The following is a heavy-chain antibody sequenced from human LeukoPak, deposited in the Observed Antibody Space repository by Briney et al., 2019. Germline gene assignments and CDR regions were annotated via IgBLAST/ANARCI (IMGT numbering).Heavy chain of an antibody. D-gene: IGHD4-23*01. CDR3: ARATAIYGGNSAAFDI. V-gene: IGHV3-66*01. CDR1: GFTASSNY. Sequence: PGGSLRLSCAPSGFTASSNYMSWVRHTPGKGLQWVSVIYSGGSTYYADSVKGRFTISRDNSKNTLYLQMNSLRAEDTAVYYCARATAIYGGNSAAFDIWGQGTMVTVSS. J-gene: IGHJ3*02. CDR2: IYSGGST.